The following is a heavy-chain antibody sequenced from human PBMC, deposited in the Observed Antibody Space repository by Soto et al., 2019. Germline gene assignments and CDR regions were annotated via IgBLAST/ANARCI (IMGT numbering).Heavy chain of an antibody. D-gene: IGHD3-22*01. CDR1: GFTFSSYW. CDR3: ARDYYDSSGYYASLDY. J-gene: IGHJ4*02. Sequence: GGSLRLSCAASGFTFSSYWMNWVRQAPGKGLEWVSYISSSSSTIYYADSVKGRFTISRDNAKNSLYLQMNSLRDEDTAVFYCARDYYDSSGYYASLDYWGQGTLVTVSS. V-gene: IGHV3-48*02. CDR2: ISSSSSTI.